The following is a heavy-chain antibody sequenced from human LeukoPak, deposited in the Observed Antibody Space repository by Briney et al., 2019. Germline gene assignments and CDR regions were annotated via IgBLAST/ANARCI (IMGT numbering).Heavy chain of an antibody. Sequence: PSETLSLTCTVSGGSISTYYWSWIRQPPGKGLEWMGYIYYTGSTNYSPSLKSRVTISVDTSKNQFSLKLSSVTVADTAVYYCARDGAYGGSGDYHFDYWGQGTLVTVSS. CDR3: ARDGAYGGSGDYHFDY. J-gene: IGHJ4*01. CDR2: IYYTGST. D-gene: IGHD4-17*01. V-gene: IGHV4-59*01. CDR1: GGSISTYY.